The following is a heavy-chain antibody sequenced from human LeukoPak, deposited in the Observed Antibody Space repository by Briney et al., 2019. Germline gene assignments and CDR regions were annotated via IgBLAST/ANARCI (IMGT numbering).Heavy chain of an antibody. J-gene: IGHJ6*02. Sequence: PGGSLRLSCAASGFTFSSYAMHWVRQAPGKGLEWVAVISYDGSNKYYADSVKGRFTISRDNAKNSLYLQMNSLRAEDTAVYYCAKVQAAAGQYYYYGMGVWGQGTTVTVSS. CDR3: AKVQAAAGQYYYYGMGV. CDR2: ISYDGSNK. V-gene: IGHV3-30-3*01. D-gene: IGHD6-13*01. CDR1: GFTFSSYA.